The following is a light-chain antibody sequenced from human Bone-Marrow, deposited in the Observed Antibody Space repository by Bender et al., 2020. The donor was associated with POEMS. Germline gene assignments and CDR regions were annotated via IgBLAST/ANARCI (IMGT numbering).Light chain of an antibody. J-gene: IGLJ3*02. CDR1: GSNIGGYP. CDR2: TNN. V-gene: IGLV1-44*01. Sequence: QSVLTQPPSVSGTPGQRVTISCSGSGSNIGGYPVNWYQQLPGTAPRLLIYTNNERPSGVPDRFFGSKSGTSASLAITGLQSDDEAIYFCVAWDASLNGWVFGGGTKLTVL. CDR3: VAWDASLNGWV.